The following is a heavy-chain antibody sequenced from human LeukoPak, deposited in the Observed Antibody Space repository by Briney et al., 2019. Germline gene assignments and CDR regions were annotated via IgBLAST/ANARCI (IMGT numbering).Heavy chain of an antibody. CDR2: IYYSGST. V-gene: IGHV4-59*01. Sequence: SETLSLTCTVSGGSISSYYWSWIRQPPGKGLEWIGYIYYSGSTNYNPSLKSRVTISVDTSKNQFSLKLSSVTAADTAVYYCARSYYYDSSGYFLFDYWGQGTLVTVSS. CDR1: GGSISSYY. J-gene: IGHJ4*02. D-gene: IGHD3-22*01. CDR3: ARSYYYDSSGYFLFDY.